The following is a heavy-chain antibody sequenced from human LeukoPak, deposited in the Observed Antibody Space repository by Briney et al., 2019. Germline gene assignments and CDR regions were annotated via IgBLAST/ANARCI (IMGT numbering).Heavy chain of an antibody. J-gene: IGHJ6*03. Sequence: KPSETLSLTCTVSGGSISSSSYYWGWIRQPPGKGLEWIGSIYYSGSTYYDPSLKSRVTISVDTSKNQFSLKLSSVTAADTAVYYCARDFTWGYDILTGGGVGYMDVWGKGTTATVSS. V-gene: IGHV4-39*07. D-gene: IGHD3-9*01. CDR3: ARDFTWGYDILTGGGVGYMDV. CDR2: IYYSGST. CDR1: GGSISSSSYY.